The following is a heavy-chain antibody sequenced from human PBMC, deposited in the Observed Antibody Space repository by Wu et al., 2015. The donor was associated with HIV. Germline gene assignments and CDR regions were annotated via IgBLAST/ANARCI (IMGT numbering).Heavy chain of an antibody. CDR2: INPNTGGT. Sequence: QVQLVQSGAEVKKPGASVKVSCQASGYSFNDYHIHWLRQAPGQGLEWMGWINPNTGGTDYAQKFQGRVTMTRDTSITTAYMELNRLKSDDTALYYCAKLINFVGYVADKSDYWGQGTLVSVSS. CDR1: GYSFNDYH. V-gene: IGHV1-2*02. J-gene: IGHJ4*02. D-gene: IGHD4/OR15-4a*01. CDR3: AKLINFVGYVADKSDY.